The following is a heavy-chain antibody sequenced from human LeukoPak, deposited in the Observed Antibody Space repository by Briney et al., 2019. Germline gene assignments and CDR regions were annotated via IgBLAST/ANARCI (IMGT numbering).Heavy chain of an antibody. J-gene: IGHJ4*02. D-gene: IGHD6-19*01. CDR2: IIPIFGTA. V-gene: IGHV1-69*06. CDR1: GGTFSSYA. Sequence: SVKVSCKASGGTFSSYAISWVRQAPGQGLEWMGGIIPIFGTANYAQKFQGRVTITADKSTSTAYMELSSLRSEDTAVYYCARDWVKAEAGMGGEFDYWGQGTLVTVSS. CDR3: ARDWVKAEAGMGGEFDY.